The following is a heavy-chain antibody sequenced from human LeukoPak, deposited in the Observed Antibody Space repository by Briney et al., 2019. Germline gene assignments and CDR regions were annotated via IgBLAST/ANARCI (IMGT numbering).Heavy chain of an antibody. CDR2: IIPIFGTA. J-gene: IGHJ4*02. Sequence: SAKVSCKASGGTFSSYAISWVRQAPGQGLEWMGGIIPIFGTANYAQKFQGRVTITADESTSTAHMELSSLRSEDTAVYYCAKSHSSGWYYYFDYWGQGTLVTVSS. CDR3: AKSHSSGWYYYFDY. CDR1: GGTFSSYA. V-gene: IGHV1-69*01. D-gene: IGHD6-19*01.